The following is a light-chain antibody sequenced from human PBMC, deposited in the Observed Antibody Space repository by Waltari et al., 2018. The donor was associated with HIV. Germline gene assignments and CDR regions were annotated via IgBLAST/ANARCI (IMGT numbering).Light chain of an antibody. V-gene: IGLV2-14*01. J-gene: IGLJ2*01. CDR2: EVN. Sequence: PGQSITISCTGTSSDVGGYTYVSWYQQHPGKVPKLMTYEVNNRPSGVYNSFSGSKSGNTASLTISGLQAEDEADYYCSSYTSSSTLVFGGGTKLTVL. CDR3: SSYTSSSTLV. CDR1: SSDVGGYTY.